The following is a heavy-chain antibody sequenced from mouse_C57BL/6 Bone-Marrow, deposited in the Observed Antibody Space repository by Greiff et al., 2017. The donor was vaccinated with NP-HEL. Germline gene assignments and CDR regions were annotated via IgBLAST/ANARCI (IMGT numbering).Heavy chain of an antibody. D-gene: IGHD1-1*01. CDR3: TKSRLLRSPWVAY. V-gene: IGHV1-5*01. Sequence: VQLQQSGTVLARPGASVKMSCKTSGYTFTSYWMHWVKQRPGQGLEWIGAIYPGNSDPSYNQKFKGKAKLTAVTSASTAYMELSSLTNVNSAVYYCTKSRLLRSPWVAYWGQGTLVTVSA. CDR2: IYPGNSDP. J-gene: IGHJ3*01. CDR1: GYTFTSYW.